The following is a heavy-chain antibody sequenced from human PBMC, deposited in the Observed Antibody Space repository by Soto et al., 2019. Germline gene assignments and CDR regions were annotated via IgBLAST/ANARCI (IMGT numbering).Heavy chain of an antibody. Sequence: QITLKESGPPLVKPTQTLTLTCTFSGFSLTTSGVGVGWIRQPPGKTLEWLALIYWDDDKRYSPSLKSRLTITKDSSKNQVVLTMTNMDPVDTATYYFTHTRDEFQLVSWGQGTLVTVSS. D-gene: IGHD2-2*01. CDR1: GFSLTTSGVG. V-gene: IGHV2-5*02. CDR3: THTRDEFQLVS. J-gene: IGHJ5*01. CDR2: IYWDDDK.